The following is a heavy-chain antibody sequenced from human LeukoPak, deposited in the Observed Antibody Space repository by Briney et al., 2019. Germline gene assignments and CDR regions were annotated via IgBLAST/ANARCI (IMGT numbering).Heavy chain of an antibody. CDR2: ISYDGSNK. CDR1: GFTFSSYG. V-gene: IGHV3-30*18. Sequence: GGSLRLSCAASGFTFSSYGMHWVRQAPGKGLEWVAVISYDGSNKYYADSVKGRFTISRDNSKNTLYLQMNSLRAEDTAVYYCAKDQYSGYDQAYYFDYWGQGTLVTVSS. J-gene: IGHJ4*02. D-gene: IGHD5-12*01. CDR3: AKDQYSGYDQAYYFDY.